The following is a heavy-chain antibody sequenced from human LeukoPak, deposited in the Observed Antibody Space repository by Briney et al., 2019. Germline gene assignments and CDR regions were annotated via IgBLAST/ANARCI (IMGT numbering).Heavy chain of an antibody. CDR3: AASSGWWRLDY. J-gene: IGHJ4*02. CDR2: ISRSGST. D-gene: IGHD6-19*01. V-gene: IGHV4-4*02. CDR1: GVSVTSGYW. Sequence: SETLSLTCAVSGVSVTSGYWWSWVRQSPGRGLEWIGEISRSGSTTYMPFLKSRLSMSMDRPKNEFSLKLTSVTAADTATYFCAASSGWWRLDYWGQGALVTV.